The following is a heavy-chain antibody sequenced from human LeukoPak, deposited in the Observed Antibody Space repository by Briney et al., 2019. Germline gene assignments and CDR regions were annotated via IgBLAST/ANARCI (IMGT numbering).Heavy chain of an antibody. D-gene: IGHD3-22*01. CDR1: GFTFSSYG. V-gene: IGHV3-30*18. CDR3: AKDPSVVVINYFDY. J-gene: IGHJ4*02. CDR2: ISYDGSNK. Sequence: GGSLRLSCAASGFTFSSYGMHWVRQVPGKGLEWVAVISYDGSNKYYADSVKGRFTISRDNSKNTLYLQMNSLRAEDTAVYYCAKDPSVVVINYFDYWGQGTLVTVSS.